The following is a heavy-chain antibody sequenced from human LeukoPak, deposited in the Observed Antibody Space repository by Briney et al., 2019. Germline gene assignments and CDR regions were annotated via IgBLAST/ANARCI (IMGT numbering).Heavy chain of an antibody. CDR3: AKIGIAVLATGD. Sequence: GGSLRLSCAASGFTFSTYAMSWVRQAPGKGLEWVSGISGSGGSTYYADSVKGRFTISRDNSKNTLYLQMNSLRVEDTAVYYCAKIGIAVLATGDWGQGTLVTVSP. CDR2: ISGSGGST. CDR1: GFTFSTYA. V-gene: IGHV3-23*01. D-gene: IGHD6-19*01. J-gene: IGHJ4*02.